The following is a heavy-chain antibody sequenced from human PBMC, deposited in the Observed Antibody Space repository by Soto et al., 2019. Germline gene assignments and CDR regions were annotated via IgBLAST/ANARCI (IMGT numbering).Heavy chain of an antibody. CDR2: INHSGST. Sequence: SETLSLTCAVYGGSFSGYYWSWIRQPPGKGLEWIGEINHSGSTNYNPSLKSRVTISVDTSKNQFSLKLSSVTAADTAVYYCARAVMTTLFDYWGQGTLVTVS. V-gene: IGHV4-34*01. CDR3: ARAVMTTLFDY. J-gene: IGHJ4*02. CDR1: GGSFSGYY. D-gene: IGHD3-22*01.